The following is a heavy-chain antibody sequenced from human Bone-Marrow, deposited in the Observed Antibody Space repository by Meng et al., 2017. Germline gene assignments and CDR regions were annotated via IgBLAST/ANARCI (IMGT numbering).Heavy chain of an antibody. V-gene: IGHV1-2*02. CDR3: ASWGIVVVPAAIEDY. J-gene: IGHJ4*02. CDR2: INPNSGGT. D-gene: IGHD2-2*01. CDR1: GYTLTELS. Sequence: ASVKVSCKVSGYTLTELSMHWVRQAPGQGLEWMGWINPNSGGTNYAQKFQGRVTMTRDTSISTAYMELSRLRSDDTAVYYCASWGIVVVPAAIEDYWGQGTLVTVSS.